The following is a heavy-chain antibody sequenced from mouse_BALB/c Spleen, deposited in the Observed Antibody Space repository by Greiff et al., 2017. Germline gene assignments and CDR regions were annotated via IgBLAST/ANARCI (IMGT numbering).Heavy chain of an antibody. D-gene: IGHD2-2*01. CDR2: INSNGGST. Sequence: EVQRVESGGGLVQPGGSLKLSCAASGFTFSSYGMSWVRQTPDKRLELVATINSNGGSTYYPDSVKGRFTISRDNAKNTLYLQMSSLKSEDTAMYYCARERGYDGDYYAMDYWGQGTSVTVSS. J-gene: IGHJ4*01. V-gene: IGHV5-6-3*01. CDR1: GFTFSSYG. CDR3: ARERGYDGDYYAMDY.